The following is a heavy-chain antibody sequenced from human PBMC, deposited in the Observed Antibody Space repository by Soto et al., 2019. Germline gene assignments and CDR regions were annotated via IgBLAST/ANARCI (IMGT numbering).Heavy chain of an antibody. Sequence: GGSLRLSCAVSGFSFGTSWMSWVRQAPGKGLEWLASIKEDGSERYYLDSVKGRFTISRDNAKDSLSLQMNSLRGEDTAFYYCARDVGPVTIFGEALSGYFDFWGQGTLVTRLL. D-gene: IGHD3-3*01. V-gene: IGHV3-7*03. J-gene: IGHJ4*02. CDR3: ARDVGPVTIFGEALSGYFDF. CDR2: IKEDGSER. CDR1: GFSFGTSW.